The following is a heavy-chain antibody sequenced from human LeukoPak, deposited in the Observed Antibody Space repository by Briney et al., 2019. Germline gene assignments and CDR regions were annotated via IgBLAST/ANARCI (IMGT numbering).Heavy chain of an antibody. CDR1: GFTFDDYA. D-gene: IGHD2-2*01. J-gene: IGHJ6*02. CDR2: ISGDGGST. V-gene: IGHV3-43*02. Sequence: PGGSLRLSCAASGFTFDDYAMHWVRQPPGKGLEGVSLISGDGGSTYYADSVKGRFPISTDNSKNSLYLQINSLRTEDTALYYCAKDISSAPYCSSTSCKYYYYGMDVWGQGTTVTVSS. CDR3: AKDISSAPYCSSTSCKYYYYGMDV.